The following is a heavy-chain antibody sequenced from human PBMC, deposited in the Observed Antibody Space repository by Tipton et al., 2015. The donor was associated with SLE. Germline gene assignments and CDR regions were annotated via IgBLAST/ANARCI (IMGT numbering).Heavy chain of an antibody. J-gene: IGHJ5*02. CDR2: IYQSTSI. V-gene: IGHV4-38-2*01. Sequence: TLSLTCAVSGYSISKTYYWSWVRLSPVKGLEWIGSIYQSTSIYYNPSLKSRVTLSMDASKNQFSLTLHSVIAADTAVYYCARGGKFDPWGQGISVTVSS. CDR1: GYSISKTYY. CDR3: ARGGKFDP. D-gene: IGHD1-1*01.